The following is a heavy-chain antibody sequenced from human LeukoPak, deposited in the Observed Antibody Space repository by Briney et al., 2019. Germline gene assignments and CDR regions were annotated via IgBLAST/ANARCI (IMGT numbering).Heavy chain of an antibody. V-gene: IGHV4-59*08. Sequence: KASETLSLTCTVSGGSISSYYWSWIRQPPGKGLEWIGYIYYSGSTNYNPSLKSRVTISVDTSKNQFSLKLSSVTAADTAVYYCAGLTIFGVVIRPYDYWGQGTLVTVSS. D-gene: IGHD3-3*01. CDR2: IYYSGST. J-gene: IGHJ4*02. CDR1: GGSISSYY. CDR3: AGLTIFGVVIRPYDY.